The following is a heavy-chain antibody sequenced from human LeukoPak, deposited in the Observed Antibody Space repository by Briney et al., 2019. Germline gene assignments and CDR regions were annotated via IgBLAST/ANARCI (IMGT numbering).Heavy chain of an antibody. CDR3: ARVGYCSSTSCFGAFDI. J-gene: IGHJ3*02. CDR1: GGSISSGDYY. Sequence: SETLSLTCTVSGGSISSGDYYWSWIRQPPGKGLEWIGYIYYSGSTYYNPSLKSRVTISVDTSKNRFSLKLSSVTAADTAVYYCARVGYCSSTSCFGAFDIWGQGTMVTVSS. D-gene: IGHD2-2*01. CDR2: IYYSGST. V-gene: IGHV4-30-4*01.